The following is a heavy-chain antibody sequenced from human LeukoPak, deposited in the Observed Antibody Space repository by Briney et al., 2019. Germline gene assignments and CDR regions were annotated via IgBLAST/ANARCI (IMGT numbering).Heavy chain of an antibody. D-gene: IGHD3-10*01. CDR3: ARDLSGSLYFDY. CDR1: GASISSYY. CDR2: LYISGST. Sequence: SETLSLTCTVSGASISSYYYNWVRQTAGRGLEWIGRLYISGSTDYNPSLKSRVTISVDTSSNQFSLNLNSVTAADTAVYFCARDLSGSLYFDYWGQGVLVTVSS. J-gene: IGHJ4*02. V-gene: IGHV4-4*07.